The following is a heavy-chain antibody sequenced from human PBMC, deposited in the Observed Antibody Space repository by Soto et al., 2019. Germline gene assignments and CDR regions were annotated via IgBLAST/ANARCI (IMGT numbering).Heavy chain of an antibody. D-gene: IGHD3-3*01. CDR2: ISYDGSNK. CDR3: ASLAYYDFWSGYFDTQDYFDY. J-gene: IGHJ4*02. Sequence: GGSLRLSCAASGFTFSSYAMHWVRQAPGKGLEWVAVISYDGSNKYYADSVKGRFTISRDNSKNTLYLQMNSLRAEDTAVYYCASLAYYDFWSGYFDTQDYFDYWGQGT. CDR1: GFTFSSYA. V-gene: IGHV3-30-3*01.